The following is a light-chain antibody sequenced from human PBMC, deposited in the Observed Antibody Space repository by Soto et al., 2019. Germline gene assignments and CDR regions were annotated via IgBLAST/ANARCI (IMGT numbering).Light chain of an antibody. Sequence: QSVLTQPASVSGSPGQTITISCTGTSSDIGGYNAVSWYQHHPGKAPKLIIYEVTHRPAGISDRFSASKSGNTASLTISGLQAEDEADYYRNSFRVNHLYDFGTGTKVTVL. CDR3: NSFRVNHLYD. J-gene: IGLJ1*01. CDR1: SSDIGGYNA. CDR2: EVT. V-gene: IGLV2-14*01.